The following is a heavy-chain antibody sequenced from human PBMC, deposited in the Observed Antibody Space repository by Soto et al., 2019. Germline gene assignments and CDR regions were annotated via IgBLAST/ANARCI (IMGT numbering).Heavy chain of an antibody. CDR3: ARGNGYSSSLDY. V-gene: IGHV1-69*10. J-gene: IGHJ4*02. CDR1: GGTFSSYA. CDR2: IIPILGIA. D-gene: IGHD6-13*01. Sequence: ASVKVSCKASGGTFSSYAISWVRQAPGQGLEWMGGIIPILGIANYAQKFQGRVTITADKSTSTAYMELSSLRSEDTAVYYCARGNGYSSSLDYWGQGTMVTVSS.